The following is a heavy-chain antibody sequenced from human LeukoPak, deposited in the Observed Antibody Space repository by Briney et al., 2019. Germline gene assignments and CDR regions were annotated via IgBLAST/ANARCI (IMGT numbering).Heavy chain of an antibody. Sequence: PGGSLRLSCAASGFTFSKYWMLWVRQAPGKGLESVSRINTDGTVTTYADSVKGRFTISRDNSKNTLYLQMNSLRAEDTAVYYCAKDIVVVPAAIWGAFHIWGQGTMVTVSS. CDR2: INTDGTVT. CDR3: AKDIVVVPAAIWGAFHI. V-gene: IGHV3-74*01. D-gene: IGHD2-2*02. CDR1: GFTFSKYW. J-gene: IGHJ3*02.